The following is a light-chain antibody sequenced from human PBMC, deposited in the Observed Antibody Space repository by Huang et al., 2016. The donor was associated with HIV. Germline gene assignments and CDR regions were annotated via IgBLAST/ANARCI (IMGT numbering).Light chain of an antibody. CDR3: QHYDNLPLT. V-gene: IGKV1-33*01. J-gene: IGKJ4*01. CDR2: DAS. CDR1: QDISNY. Sequence: DIQMTQSPSSLSASVGDRVTITCQARQDISNYLNWYQQKPGTAPKLLIYDASNLETGVPSRFSGSGSGADFTFTISSLQPEDIATYYCQHYDNLPLTFGGGTKVEIK.